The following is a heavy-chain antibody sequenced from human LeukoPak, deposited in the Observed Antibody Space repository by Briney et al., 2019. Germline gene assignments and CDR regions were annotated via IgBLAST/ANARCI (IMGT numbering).Heavy chain of an antibody. V-gene: IGHV3-21*01. CDR3: ARECSGGSCYLGGAFDI. CDR2: ISSSSSYI. J-gene: IGHJ3*02. CDR1: GFTFSSYS. Sequence: PGGSLRLSCAASGFTFSSYSMNWVRQAPGKGLEWVSSISSSSSYIYYADSVKGRFTISRDNAKNSLYLQMNSLRAEDTAVYYCARECSGGSCYLGGAFDIWGQGTMVTVSS. D-gene: IGHD2-15*01.